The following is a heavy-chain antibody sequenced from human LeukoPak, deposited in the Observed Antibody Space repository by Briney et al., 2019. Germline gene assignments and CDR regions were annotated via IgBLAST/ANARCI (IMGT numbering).Heavy chain of an antibody. Sequence: GGSLRLSCAASRFSFSSYAMSWVRQAPGKGLEWVSTISGSGGGTSYADSVMGRFTISRDNSENTLYLEMNSLRAEDTAVYYCAKFSGGLGYFDYWGQGTLVTVSS. V-gene: IGHV3-23*01. J-gene: IGHJ4*02. CDR3: AKFSGGLGYFDY. CDR1: RFSFSSYA. D-gene: IGHD3-16*01. CDR2: ISGSGGGT.